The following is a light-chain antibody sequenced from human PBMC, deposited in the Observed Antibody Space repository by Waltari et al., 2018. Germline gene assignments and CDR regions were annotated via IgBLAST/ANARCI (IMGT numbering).Light chain of an antibody. CDR1: QNNNSF. Sequence: DIQMTQSPSSLSASVGDRVTITCRASQNNNSFLKGYQQKPGRAPKLLIYAASSLHRGVPSRFSGSGSGTDYTLTISSLQPEDFATYYCQQSYSTWTSGQGTKVEIK. CDR3: QQSYSTWT. CDR2: AAS. V-gene: IGKV1-39*01. J-gene: IGKJ1*01.